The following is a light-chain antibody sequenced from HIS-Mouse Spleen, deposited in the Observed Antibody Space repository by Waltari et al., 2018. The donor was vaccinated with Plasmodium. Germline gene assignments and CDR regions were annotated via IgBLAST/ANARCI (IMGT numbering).Light chain of an antibody. CDR3: QQYYSTPYT. CDR2: WAS. CDR1: QSVLYSPNNKNY. V-gene: IGKV4-1*01. J-gene: IGKJ2*01. Sequence: DIVMTQSPDPLAVSVGERATINPKSRQSVLYSPNNKNYLAWYQQKPGQPPKLLIYWASTRESGVPDRFSGSGSGTDFTLTISSLQAEDVAVYYCQQYYSTPYTFGQGTKLEIK.